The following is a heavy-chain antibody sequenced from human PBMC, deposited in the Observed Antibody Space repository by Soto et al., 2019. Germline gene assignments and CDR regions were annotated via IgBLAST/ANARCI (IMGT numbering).Heavy chain of an antibody. CDR2: IYYSGST. CDR1: GGSISSYY. CDR3: ARVPCEVDVRQHNCWYFAL. Sequence: QVQLQESGPGLVKPSETLSLTCTVSGGSISSYYWSWIRQPPGKGLEWIGYIYYSGSTNYNPSLKSRVTISLDTYKSPCYLKLSSVTAADTAVYYCARVPCEVDVRQHNCWYFALWGRGPVVTVSS. V-gene: IGHV4-59*01. D-gene: IGHD1-1*01. J-gene: IGHJ2*01.